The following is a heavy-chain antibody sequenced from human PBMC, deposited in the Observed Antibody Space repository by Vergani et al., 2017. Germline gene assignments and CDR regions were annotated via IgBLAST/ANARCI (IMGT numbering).Heavy chain of an antibody. CDR3: ARVRHDYGDEGGYYFDY. CDR1: GFTFTNFA. CDR2: ISGSGGFT. J-gene: IGHJ4*02. Sequence: EVQLLESGGNLVQPGGSLRLSCAASGFTFTNFAMTWVRQAPGEGLEWVSGISGSGGFTYYADSVKGRFTISRDNSKNTMFLQMNNLRAEDTAVYYCARVRHDYGDEGGYYFDYWGQGTLVTVSS. D-gene: IGHD4-17*01. V-gene: IGHV3-23*01.